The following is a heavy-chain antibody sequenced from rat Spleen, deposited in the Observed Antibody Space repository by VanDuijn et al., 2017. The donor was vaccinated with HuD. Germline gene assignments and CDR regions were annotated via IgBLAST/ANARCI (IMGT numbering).Heavy chain of an antibody. CDR3: ARHWDRYNSFFDY. Sequence: EVQLQESGPGLVKPSQSLSLTCSVTDYSITSNYWDWIRKFPGNKMEWIGHISYSGSTNYNPSLKSRISITRDTSKNQFFLQLNSVTTEDTATYYCARHWDRYNSFFDYWGQGVMVTVSS. D-gene: IGHD1-5*01. CDR1: DYSITSNY. CDR2: ISYSGST. J-gene: IGHJ2*01. V-gene: IGHV3-1*01.